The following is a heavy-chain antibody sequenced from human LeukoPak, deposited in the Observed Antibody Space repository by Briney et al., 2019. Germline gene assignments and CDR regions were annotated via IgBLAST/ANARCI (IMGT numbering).Heavy chain of an antibody. Sequence: GESLRISCKGSGYSFTSYWISWVRQMPGKGLEWMGRIDPSDSYTNYSPSFQGHVTISADKSISTAYLQWSSLKAPDTAMYYCARRAYSSSWYYGMDVWGQGTTVTVSS. CDR2: IDPSDSYT. V-gene: IGHV5-10-1*01. J-gene: IGHJ6*02. D-gene: IGHD6-13*01. CDR1: GYSFTSYW. CDR3: ARRAYSSSWYYGMDV.